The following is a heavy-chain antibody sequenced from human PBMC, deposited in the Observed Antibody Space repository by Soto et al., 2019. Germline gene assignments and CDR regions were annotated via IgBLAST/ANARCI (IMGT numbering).Heavy chain of an antibody. CDR1: GYIFNRLY. D-gene: IGHD4-17*01. CDR2: INTRGGTT. J-gene: IGHJ4*02. CDR3: ARGPDDSDVPRWDY. V-gene: IGHV1-46*02. Sequence: QVQLVQSGAEVRKPGASVRLSCKASGYIFNRLYLHWVRQAPVQGLEWMGIINTRGGTTAYAQNFRDRLTVTRDTSTSTLYMELNNLRSEDTAVYYCARGPDDSDVPRWDYWGQGTRVTVSS.